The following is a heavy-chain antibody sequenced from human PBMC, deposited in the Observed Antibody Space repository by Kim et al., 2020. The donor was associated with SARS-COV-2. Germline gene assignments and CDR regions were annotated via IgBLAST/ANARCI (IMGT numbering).Heavy chain of an antibody. CDR2: ISYDGSNK. D-gene: IGHD6-19*01. Sequence: GGSLRLSCAASGFTFSSYGMHWVRQAPGKGLEWVAVISYDGSNKYYADSVKGRFTISRDNSKNTLYLQMNSLRAEDTAVYYCAKASGGSGWYTWGQGTLVTVSS. V-gene: IGHV3-30*18. CDR1: GFTFSSYG. J-gene: IGHJ5*02. CDR3: AKASGGSGWYT.